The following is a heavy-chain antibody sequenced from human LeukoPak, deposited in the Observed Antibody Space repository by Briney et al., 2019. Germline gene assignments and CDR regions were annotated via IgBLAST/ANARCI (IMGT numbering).Heavy chain of an antibody. CDR1: GYTFTSYD. V-gene: IGHV1-8*03. CDR3: AREFTMVRGHGRDYYYYYMDV. Sequence: GASVKVSCKASGYTFTSYDINWVRQATGQGLEWMGWMNPNSGNTGYAQKFQGRVTITRNTSISTAYMELSSLRSEDTAVYCCAREFTMVRGHGRDYYYYYMDVWGKGTTVTVSS. D-gene: IGHD3-10*01. CDR2: MNPNSGNT. J-gene: IGHJ6*03.